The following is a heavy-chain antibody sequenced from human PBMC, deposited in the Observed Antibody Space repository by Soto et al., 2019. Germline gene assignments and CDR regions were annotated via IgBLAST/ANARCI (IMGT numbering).Heavy chain of an antibody. CDR1: GYSFSTNL. CDR2: IYCGDSDT. Sequence: GESLKISCKDSGYSFSTNLIAWVRQMPGKGLEWVGVIYCGDSDTRYSPSFQGQVTLSVDKSINTVYLQWSSLKASDTAIYYCARHNQGFDYWGQGTLVTVSS. J-gene: IGHJ4*02. V-gene: IGHV5-51*01. CDR3: ARHNQGFDY.